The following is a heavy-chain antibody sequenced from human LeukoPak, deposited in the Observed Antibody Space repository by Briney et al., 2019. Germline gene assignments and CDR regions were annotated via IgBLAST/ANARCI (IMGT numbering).Heavy chain of an antibody. D-gene: IGHD3-10*01. J-gene: IGHJ4*02. V-gene: IGHV3-64D*06. CDR1: GFTFSSSA. Sequence: GGSLRLSCSASGFTFSSSAMRWVRQAPGKGLEYVSSISNNGGSTYYADSVKGRFTISRDNSKNTVFLQMSSLRAEDTAVYYCVARFGALFWGQGTLVTVSS. CDR2: ISNNGGST. CDR3: VARFGALF.